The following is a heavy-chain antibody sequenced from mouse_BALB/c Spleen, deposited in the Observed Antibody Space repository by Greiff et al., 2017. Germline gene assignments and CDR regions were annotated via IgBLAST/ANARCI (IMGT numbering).Heavy chain of an antibody. D-gene: IGHD2-14*01. CDR2: IRNKANGYTT. J-gene: IGHJ4*01. Sequence: EVHLVESGGGLVQPGGSLRLSCATSGFTFTDYYMSWVRQPPGKALEWLGFIRNKANGYTTEYSASVKGRFTISRDNSQSILYLQMNTLRAEDSATYYCARGGGYYRYDDGGYAMDYWGQGTSVTVSS. CDR3: ARGGGYYRYDDGGYAMDY. V-gene: IGHV7-3*02. CDR1: GFTFTDYY.